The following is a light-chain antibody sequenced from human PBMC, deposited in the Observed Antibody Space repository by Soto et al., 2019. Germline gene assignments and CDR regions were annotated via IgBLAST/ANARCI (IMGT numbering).Light chain of an antibody. CDR1: QSVSNN. J-gene: IGKJ4*01. CDR2: AAS. Sequence: EVVMTQSPATLSVSPGEAATLSCRASQSVSNNLAWYQQKPGQAPRLLIYAASTRATGIPARFSGSGSGTEFTLTISSLQSEDFALYYCQQYNKFPSLTFGGGTKVEIK. CDR3: QQYNKFPSLT. V-gene: IGKV3-15*01.